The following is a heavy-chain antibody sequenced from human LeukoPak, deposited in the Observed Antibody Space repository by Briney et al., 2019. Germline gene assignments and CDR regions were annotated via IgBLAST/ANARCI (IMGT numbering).Heavy chain of an antibody. D-gene: IGHD2-8*01. CDR1: GYTFTSYH. Sequence: ASVTVSCKASGYTFTSYHMHWVRQAPGQGLEWMGLINLSGGSTTYAQRFQGRVTLTRDTSTSTVYMELSSLRSEDTAVYYCARDYVDDIPMIKDYWGQGTLVTVSS. J-gene: IGHJ4*02. CDR3: ARDYVDDIPMIKDY. V-gene: IGHV1-46*01. CDR2: INLSGGST.